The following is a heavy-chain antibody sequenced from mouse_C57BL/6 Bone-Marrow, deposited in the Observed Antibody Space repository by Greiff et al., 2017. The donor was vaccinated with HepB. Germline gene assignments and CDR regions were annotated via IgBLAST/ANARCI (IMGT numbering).Heavy chain of an antibody. CDR1: GCSFTSYY. CDR3: ARRVITTVVAEDY. J-gene: IGHJ2*01. CDR2: IYPGSGNT. V-gene: IGHV1-66*01. Sequence: LVGPGWGGGGCGKSSGCSFTSYYIHWVSQRPGQGLEWIGWIYPGSGNTKYNEKFKGKATLTADTSSSTAFMQLSSLTSEDSAVYYCARRVITTVVAEDYWGQGTTLTVSS. D-gene: IGHD1-1*01.